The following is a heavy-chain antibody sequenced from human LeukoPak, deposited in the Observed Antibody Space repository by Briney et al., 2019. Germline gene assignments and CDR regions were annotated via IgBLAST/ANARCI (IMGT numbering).Heavy chain of an antibody. J-gene: IGHJ4*02. Sequence: GGSLRLSCAAAGFTFNYSWMSWVRQAPGKGLEWVANIKQRGSEKSYVDSVKGRFSISRDNTKNSVFLQMNSLRAEDTAVYYCARVGIHYLASYHFDHWGRGTLVTVSS. CDR1: GFTFNYSW. D-gene: IGHD2/OR15-2a*01. CDR2: IKQRGSEK. V-gene: IGHV3-7*01. CDR3: ARVGIHYLASYHFDH.